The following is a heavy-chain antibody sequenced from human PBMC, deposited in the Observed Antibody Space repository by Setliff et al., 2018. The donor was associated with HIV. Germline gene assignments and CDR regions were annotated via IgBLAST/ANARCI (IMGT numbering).Heavy chain of an antibody. CDR3: ARAYFGSGIYY. J-gene: IGHJ4*02. Sequence: AETLSLTCTVSGGSISSYYWSWIRQPPGKGLEWQGHIYSSGSTNYNPALKSRVTISVDTSKNQFSLKLYSVTAADTAVYYCARAYFGSGIYYWGQGTLVTVSS. CDR2: IYSSGST. D-gene: IGHD3-10*01. V-gene: IGHV4-4*09. CDR1: GGSISSYY.